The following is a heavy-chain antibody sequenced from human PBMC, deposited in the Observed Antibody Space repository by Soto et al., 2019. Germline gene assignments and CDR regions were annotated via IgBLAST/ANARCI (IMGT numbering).Heavy chain of an antibody. CDR1: GYTFISYG. J-gene: IGHJ3*02. D-gene: IGHD3-10*01. CDR3: ARDFVPGRMVRGVSAFDI. Sequence: QVQLVQSGAEVKKPGASVKVSCKASGYTFISYGISWVRQAPGQGLEWMGWISAYNGTTNYAQKVQGRVTMTTDTSTSTAYMELKSLRSDDTAVYYCARDFVPGRMVRGVSAFDIWGQGTMVTVSS. V-gene: IGHV1-18*04. CDR2: ISAYNGTT.